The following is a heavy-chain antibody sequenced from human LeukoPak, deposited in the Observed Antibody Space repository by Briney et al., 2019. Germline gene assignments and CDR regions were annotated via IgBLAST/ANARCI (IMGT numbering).Heavy chain of an antibody. Sequence: SVKVSCKASVGTLSSYAIIWVRQAPRQGLEWMGRIIPLFGISNYPQKFQGRETSSPDKSTSTAYMEQSSLRSEDTAVYCCEVVYYDSTTGAFDIWGQGRMVTVSS. CDR3: EVVYYDSTTGAFDI. J-gene: IGHJ3*02. CDR1: VGTLSSYA. D-gene: IGHD3-22*01. CDR2: IIPLFGIS. V-gene: IGHV1-69*04.